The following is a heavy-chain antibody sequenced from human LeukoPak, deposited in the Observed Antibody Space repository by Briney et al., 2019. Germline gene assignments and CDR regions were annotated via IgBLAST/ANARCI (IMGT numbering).Heavy chain of an antibody. CDR3: ARDQYYDSSGYYFRFDP. Sequence: GGSLRLSCAASGFTFSSYAMSWVRQAPGKGLEWVSAISGSGGSTYYADSVKGRFTISKDNSKTTLYLQMNSLRAEDTAVYYCARDQYYDSSGYYFRFDPWGQGTLVTVSS. CDR1: GFTFSSYA. J-gene: IGHJ5*02. V-gene: IGHV3-23*01. D-gene: IGHD3-22*01. CDR2: ISGSGGST.